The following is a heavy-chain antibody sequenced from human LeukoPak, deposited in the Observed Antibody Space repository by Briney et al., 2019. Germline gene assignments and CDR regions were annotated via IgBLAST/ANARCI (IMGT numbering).Heavy chain of an antibody. Sequence: NPSETLSLTCTVSGYSIASGNFYWGWIRQPPGKGLEWIGNIYYSGTTYNNPSLTSRVTMSVDTSTNQFSLKMASVTAADTAMYYCGRHYNGSSQIDYWGQGTLVTVSS. J-gene: IGHJ4*02. V-gene: IGHV4-39*01. CDR2: IYYSGTT. CDR1: GYSIASGNFY. D-gene: IGHD3-10*01. CDR3: GRHYNGSSQIDY.